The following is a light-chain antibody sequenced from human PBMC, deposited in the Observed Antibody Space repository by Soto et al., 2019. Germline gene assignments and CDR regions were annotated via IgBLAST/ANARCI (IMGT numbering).Light chain of an antibody. CDR2: DVS. J-gene: IGLJ1*01. Sequence: QSALTQPASVSGSPGQSITISCTGTSSDVGGYNYVSWYQQYPGKAPKLMIYDVSNRPSGVSNRFSGSKSGNTASLTISGLQAEDEADYYCTSYTTSSTLVFGNGTKVTVL. CDR1: SSDVGGYNY. CDR3: TSYTTSSTLV. V-gene: IGLV2-14*01.